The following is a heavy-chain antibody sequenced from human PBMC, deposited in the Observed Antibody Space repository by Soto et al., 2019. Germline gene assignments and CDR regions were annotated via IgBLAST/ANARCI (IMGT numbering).Heavy chain of an antibody. V-gene: IGHV4-4*07. CDR2: IDTSGNT. CDR1: VDSITTYY. Sequence: PSETLSLTCTVSVDSITTYYWSWIRQPAGKGLERIGRIDTSGNTNYNPSLKSRVTMSVDTSKEQFSLKLTPVTAADTAVYYCASSRQYDYVRVLSAFDIWGQGTMVTVSS. D-gene: IGHD3-16*01. CDR3: ASSRQYDYVRVLSAFDI. J-gene: IGHJ3*02.